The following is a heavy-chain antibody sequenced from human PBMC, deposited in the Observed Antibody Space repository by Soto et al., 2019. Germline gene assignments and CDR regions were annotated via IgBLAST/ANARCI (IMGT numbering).Heavy chain of an antibody. CDR2: IYDSGSA. V-gene: IGHV4-31*03. Sequence: QVRLQESGPGLVKPSQTLSLSCTVSGGSISSGGYYWSWVRQRPGKGLEWMGNIYDSGSAYYNPSLRSGVTVSVDTSKTHFSLQLSSVTAADTAVYYCARDGGYSESGGYYPCDAVDVWGQGTMVIVSS. CDR3: ARDGGYSESGGYYPCDAVDV. D-gene: IGHD3-22*01. J-gene: IGHJ3*01. CDR1: GGSISSGGYY.